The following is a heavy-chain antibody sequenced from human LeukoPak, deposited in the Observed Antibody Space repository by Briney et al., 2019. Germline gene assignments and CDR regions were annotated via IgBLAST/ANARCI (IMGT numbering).Heavy chain of an antibody. D-gene: IGHD3-10*01. J-gene: IGHJ4*02. Sequence: AGGSLRLSCAASGFFFSNYDMTWVRQAPGKGLEWVANIKVDGSDKYYVDSVKGRFTISRDNAKNSLYLQMNSLRAEDTAVYYCARDRGYLSFDFWGQGTLVTVSS. V-gene: IGHV3-7*05. CDR2: IKVDGSDK. CDR1: GFFFSNYD. CDR3: ARDRGYLSFDF.